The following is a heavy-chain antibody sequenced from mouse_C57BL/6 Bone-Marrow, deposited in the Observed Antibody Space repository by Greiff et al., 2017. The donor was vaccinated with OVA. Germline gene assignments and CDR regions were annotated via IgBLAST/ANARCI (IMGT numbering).Heavy chain of an antibody. J-gene: IGHJ3*01. CDR3: ATYSNYVSFAY. D-gene: IGHD2-5*01. CDR2: ISYDGSN. CDR1: GYSITSGYY. V-gene: IGHV3-6*01. Sequence: VQLKESGPGLVKPSQSLSLTCSVTGYSITSGYYWNWIRQFPGNKLEWMGYISYDGSNNYNPSLKNRISITRDTSKNQFFLKLNSVTTEDTATYYCATYSNYVSFAYWGQGTLVTVSA.